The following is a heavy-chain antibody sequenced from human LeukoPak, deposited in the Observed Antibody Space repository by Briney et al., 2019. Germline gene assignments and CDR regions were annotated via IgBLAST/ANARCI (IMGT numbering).Heavy chain of an antibody. CDR1: GFTFRTYW. J-gene: IGHJ6*02. CDR2: INQDGSEK. V-gene: IGHV3-7*02. Sequence: GGSLRLSCAASGFTFRTYWMSWVRQAPGKGLEWVANINQDGSEKYYVDSVKGRFTISRVNAKNSLYLQIDTLRAEDTGVYYCARPVTGYGMDVWGQGTTVTVSS. D-gene: IGHD2-21*02. CDR3: ARPVTGYGMDV.